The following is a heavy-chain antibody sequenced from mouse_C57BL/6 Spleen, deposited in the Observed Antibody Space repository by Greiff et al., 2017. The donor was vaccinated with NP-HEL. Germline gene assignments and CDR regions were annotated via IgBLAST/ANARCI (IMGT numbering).Heavy chain of an antibody. J-gene: IGHJ4*01. CDR3: AVITTVVEAMDY. CDR1: GYTFTSYW. CDR2: INPSNGGT. D-gene: IGHD1-1*01. V-gene: IGHV1-53*01. Sequence: QVQLKQPGTELVKPGASVKLSCKASGYTFTSYWMHWVKQRPGQGLEWIGNINPSNGGTNYNEKFKSKATLTVDKSSSTAYMQLSSLASEDSAVYYCAVITTVVEAMDYWGQGTSVTVSS.